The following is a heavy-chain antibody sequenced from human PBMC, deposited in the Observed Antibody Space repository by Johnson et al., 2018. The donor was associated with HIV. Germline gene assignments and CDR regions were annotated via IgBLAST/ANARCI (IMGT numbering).Heavy chain of an antibody. J-gene: IGHJ3*02. CDR2: INWNSGSR. D-gene: IGHD3-3*01. Sequence: VQLVESGGGLVKPGGSLRLSCAASGFTFSSYAMHWVRQAPAKGLEWVSGINWNSGSRGYADSVKGRFTISRDNAKSSLYLQMNSLRAEDTALYYCVRAQFLEWLFFDAFDIWGQGTVVTVSS. CDR3: VRAQFLEWLFFDAFDI. V-gene: IGHV3-9*01. CDR1: GFTFSSYA.